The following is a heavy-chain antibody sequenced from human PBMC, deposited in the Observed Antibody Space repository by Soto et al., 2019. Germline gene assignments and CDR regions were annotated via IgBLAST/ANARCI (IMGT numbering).Heavy chain of an antibody. CDR1: GGTFSSYA. Sequence: QVQLVQSGAEVKKPGSSVKVSCKASGGTFSSYAISWVRQAPGQGLEWMGGIIPIFGTANYAQKFQGRVTITADEYTSTAYMERSSLRSEDTAVYYCASVDYGDNRSYYFDYWGQGTLVTVSS. J-gene: IGHJ4*02. V-gene: IGHV1-69*12. D-gene: IGHD4-17*01. CDR3: ASVDYGDNRSYYFDY. CDR2: IIPIFGTA.